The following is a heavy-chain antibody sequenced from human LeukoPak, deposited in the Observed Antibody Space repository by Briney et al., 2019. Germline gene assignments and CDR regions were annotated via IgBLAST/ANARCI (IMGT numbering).Heavy chain of an antibody. D-gene: IGHD3-16*02. CDR2: ISWNSGSI. CDR1: GFTFDDYA. J-gene: IGHJ4*02. Sequence: GGSLRLSCAASGFTFDDYAMHWVRQAPGKGLEWVSGISWNSGSIGYADSVKGRSTISRDNAKNSLYLQMNSLRAEDTALYYCAKEDMITFGGVIVDWGQGTLVTVSS. CDR3: AKEDMITFGGVIVD. V-gene: IGHV3-9*01.